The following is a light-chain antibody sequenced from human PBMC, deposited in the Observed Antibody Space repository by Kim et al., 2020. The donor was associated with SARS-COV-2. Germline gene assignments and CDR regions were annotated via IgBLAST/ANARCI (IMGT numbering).Light chain of an antibody. CDR2: GKN. CDR1: SLRSDY. V-gene: IGLV3-19*01. CDR3: NSRDSSGNHVGVV. J-gene: IGLJ2*01. Sequence: SSELTQDPAVSVALGQTVRITCQGDSLRSDYASWYQQKPGQAPVLVISGKNNRPSGIPDRFSGSSSGNTASLTITGAQAEAEADYYCNSRDSSGNHVGVV.